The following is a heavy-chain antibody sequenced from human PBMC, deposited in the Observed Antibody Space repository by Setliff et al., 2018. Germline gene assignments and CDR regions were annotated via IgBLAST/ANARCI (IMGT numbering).Heavy chain of an antibody. J-gene: IGHJ2*01. CDR2: IYYSGST. V-gene: IGHV4-31*03. Sequence: SETLSLTCIVSGASITSEAYYWSWIRQYPGKGLEWIGYIYYSGSTYYNPSLQSRVTVSLDSSKNHFSLELTSVTAADTAEYFCARSRTTAVKGGVFAVWGRGTRVTVS. CDR1: GASITSEAYY. D-gene: IGHD6-19*01. CDR3: ARSRTTAVKGGVFAV.